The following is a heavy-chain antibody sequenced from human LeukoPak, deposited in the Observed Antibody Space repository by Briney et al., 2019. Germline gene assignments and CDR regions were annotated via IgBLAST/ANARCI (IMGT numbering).Heavy chain of an antibody. CDR3: ARSHDHLWGNYPDY. CDR1: GGSIDSTNW. V-gene: IGHV4/OR15-8*01. CDR2: IHHDGRI. J-gene: IGHJ4*02. Sequence: LETLSLTCDVSGGSIDSTNWWNWVRQPPGKGLEWIGEIHHDGRINYNPSLKSRVTLSVDKSKNQFSLRLNSVTAADTAMYYCARSHDHLWGNYPDYWGQGTLVTVSS. D-gene: IGHD3-16*02.